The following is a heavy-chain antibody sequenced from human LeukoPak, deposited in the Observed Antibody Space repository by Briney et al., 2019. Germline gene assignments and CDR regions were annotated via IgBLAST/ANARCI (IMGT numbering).Heavy chain of an antibody. D-gene: IGHD3-16*01. V-gene: IGHV3-30*02. CDR1: GFIFSTYG. Sequence: GGSLRLSCAASGFIFSTYGMYWVRQAPGKGLEWVAFIRHDGSIKNYADSVKGRSTISRHNSKNTLYLQMNSLRPEDTAVYYCAKDSLADIDYWGQGTLVTVSS. J-gene: IGHJ4*02. CDR3: AKDSLADIDY. CDR2: IRHDGSIK.